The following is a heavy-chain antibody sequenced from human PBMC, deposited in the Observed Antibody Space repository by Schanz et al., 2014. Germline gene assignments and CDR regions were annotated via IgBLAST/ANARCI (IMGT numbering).Heavy chain of an antibody. CDR2: IIPILGIA. J-gene: IGHJ4*02. D-gene: IGHD6-13*01. CDR3: ASSGAGYSSSWDFDY. Sequence: QVQLVQSGAEVKKPGASVKVSCKASGYTFTSYSMHWVRQATGQGLEWMGRIIPILGIANYAQKFQGRVTITADKSTFTAYMDVSSLRSEDTAVYYCASSGAGYSSSWDFDYWGQGTLVTVSS. V-gene: IGHV1-69*09. CDR1: GYTFTSYS.